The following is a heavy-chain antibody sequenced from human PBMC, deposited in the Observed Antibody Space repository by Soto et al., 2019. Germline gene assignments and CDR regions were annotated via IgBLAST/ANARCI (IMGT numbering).Heavy chain of an antibody. D-gene: IGHD2-21*02. V-gene: IGHV1-69*13. CDR1: GGTFSSYA. CDR3: ARDRAAYCGGDCYSEGFDY. Sequence: ASVKVSCKASGGTFSSYAISWVRQAPGQGLEWMGGIIPIFGTANYAQKFQGRVTITGDESTGIAYMELSSLRSEDTAVYYCARDRAAYCGGDCYSEGFDYWGQGTLVTVSS. J-gene: IGHJ4*02. CDR2: IIPIFGTA.